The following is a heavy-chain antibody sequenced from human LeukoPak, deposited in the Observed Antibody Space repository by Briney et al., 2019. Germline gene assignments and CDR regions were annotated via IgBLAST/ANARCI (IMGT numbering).Heavy chain of an antibody. J-gene: IGHJ4*02. Sequence: GGSLRLSCAASGFTVSSNYMSWVRQAPGKGLDWVSVIFSGRNTYYADSVKGRFTISTDNSKNTLDLQMNSLRAEDTAVYYCARTVPGYCSGGSCIGYWGQGTLVTVSS. CDR1: GFTVSSNY. CDR3: ARTVPGYCSGGSCIGY. CDR2: IFSGRNT. V-gene: IGHV3-66*01. D-gene: IGHD2-15*01.